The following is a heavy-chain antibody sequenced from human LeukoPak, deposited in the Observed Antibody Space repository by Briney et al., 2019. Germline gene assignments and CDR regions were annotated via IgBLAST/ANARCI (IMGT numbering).Heavy chain of an antibody. J-gene: IGHJ3*02. CDR1: GYTFTSYG. V-gene: IGHV1-2*02. D-gene: IGHD1-20*01. CDR2: MNADNGGT. CDR3: ARDEGKNKWNAFDI. Sequence: ASVKVSCKASGYTFTSYGISWVRQAPGQGLEWMGWMNADNGGTNYAQKFQGRVTMTRDTSISTAYMELSRLRSDDTAVYYCARDEGKNKWNAFDIWGQGTMVTVSS.